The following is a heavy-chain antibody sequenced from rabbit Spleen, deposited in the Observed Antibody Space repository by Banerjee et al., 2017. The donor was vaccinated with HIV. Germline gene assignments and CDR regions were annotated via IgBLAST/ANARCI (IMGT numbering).Heavy chain of an antibody. CDR3: AREAAYYFVL. Sequence: QEQLVESGGGLVKPGGSLRLSCKASGFDFGNYGVTWVRQAPGKGLEWIGYIDPIFGITYYANWVNGRFSISRENTQNTVFLQVTSLTAADTATYFCAREAAYYFVLLGPGTLVTVS. D-gene: IGHD4-1*01. J-gene: IGHJ4*01. V-gene: IGHV1S47*01. CDR2: IDPIFGIT. CDR1: GFDFGNYG.